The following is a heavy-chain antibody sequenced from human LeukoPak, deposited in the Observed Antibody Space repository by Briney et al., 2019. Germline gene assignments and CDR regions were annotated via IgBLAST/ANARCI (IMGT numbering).Heavy chain of an antibody. Sequence: PSETLSLTCAVYGGSFSGYYWSWIRQPPGKGLEWIGEINHSGSTNYNPSLKSRVTISVDTSKNQFSLKLSSVTAADTAVYYCARRRGYSYSDWGQGTLVTVSS. CDR3: ARRRGYSYSD. CDR1: GGSFSGYY. J-gene: IGHJ4*02. CDR2: INHSGST. D-gene: IGHD5-18*01. V-gene: IGHV4-34*01.